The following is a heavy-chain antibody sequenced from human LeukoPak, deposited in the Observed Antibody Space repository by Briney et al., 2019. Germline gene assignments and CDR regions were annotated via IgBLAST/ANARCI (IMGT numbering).Heavy chain of an antibody. CDR3: AKDGGYSSSPLDY. J-gene: IGHJ4*02. CDR2: ISYDGSNK. D-gene: IGHD6-6*01. CDR1: GFTFSSYA. V-gene: IGHV3-30-3*01. Sequence: PGGSLRLSCAASGFTFSSYAMHWVRQAPGRGLEWVAVISYDGSNKYYADSVKGRFTISRDNSKNTLYLQMNSLRAEDTAVYYCAKDGGYSSSPLDYWGQGTLVTVSS.